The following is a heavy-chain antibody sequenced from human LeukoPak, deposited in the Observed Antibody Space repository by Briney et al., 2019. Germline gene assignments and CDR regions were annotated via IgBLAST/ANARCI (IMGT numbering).Heavy chain of an antibody. J-gene: IGHJ4*02. V-gene: IGHV3-74*01. CDR2: INSDGSTT. Sequence: GGSLRLSCAASGFTFSSYWMNWARQAPGKGLVWVSNINSDGSTTTYADSVKGRFTISRDDAKNTLYLQMNSLRAEDTAVYYCASPFSGGASYWGQGTLVTVSS. CDR3: ASPFSGGASY. D-gene: IGHD2-15*01. CDR1: GFTFSSYW.